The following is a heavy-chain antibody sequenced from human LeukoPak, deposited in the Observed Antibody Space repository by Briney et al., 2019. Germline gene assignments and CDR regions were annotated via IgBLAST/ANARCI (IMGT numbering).Heavy chain of an antibody. J-gene: IGHJ4*02. CDR1: GGSISCSTYY. Sequence: PSETLSLTCTVSGGSISCSTYYWGWIRQPPGTGLELIGSIYYNGSTYYNPSLKSRVTISVDTAKNQFSLKLSSVTAADTAVYYCARRYCSSTSCYLGYFNYWGQGTLVTVSS. CDR2: IYYNGST. CDR3: ARRYCSSTSCYLGYFNY. V-gene: IGHV4-39*07. D-gene: IGHD2-2*01.